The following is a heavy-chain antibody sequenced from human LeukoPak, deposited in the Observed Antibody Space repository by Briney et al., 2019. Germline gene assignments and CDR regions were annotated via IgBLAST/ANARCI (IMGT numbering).Heavy chain of an antibody. J-gene: IGHJ5*02. D-gene: IGHD3-10*01. CDR1: GGSISSSSYY. V-gene: IGHV4-39*07. CDR3: ARDGYYGSGSNL. Sequence: SDTLSLTCTVSGGSISSSSYYWGWIRQPPGKGLEWIGSIYYSGSTYYNPSLKSRVTISVDTSKNQFSLKLSSVTAADTAVYYCARDGYYGSGSNLWGQGTPVTVSS. CDR2: IYYSGST.